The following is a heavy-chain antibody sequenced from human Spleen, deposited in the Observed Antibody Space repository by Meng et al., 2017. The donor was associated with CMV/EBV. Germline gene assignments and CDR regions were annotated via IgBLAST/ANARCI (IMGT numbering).Heavy chain of an antibody. CDR2: IYPGDSDT. V-gene: IGHV5-51*01. CDR1: GYSFTSYW. CDR3: ARVRTTTVTTWYFDY. D-gene: IGHD4-17*01. J-gene: IGHJ4*02. Sequence: KVSCKGSGYSFTSYWIGWVRQMPGKGLEWMGIIYPGDSDTRYSPSFQGQVTISADKSISTAYLQWSSLKASDTAMYYCARVRTTTVTTWYFDYWGQGTLVTVSS.